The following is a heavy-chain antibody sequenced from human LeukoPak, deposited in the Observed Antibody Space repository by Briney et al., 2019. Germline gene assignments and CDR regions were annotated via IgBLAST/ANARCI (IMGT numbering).Heavy chain of an antibody. CDR2: ISYDGSNK. Sequence: QPGGSLRLSCAASGFTFSSYAMHWVRQAPGKGLEWVAVISYDGSNKYYADSVKGRFTISRDNSKNTLYPQMNSLRAEDTGVYYCARDGAAAGHGPGSIDYWGQGTLVTVSS. J-gene: IGHJ4*02. CDR3: ARDGAAAGHGPGSIDY. V-gene: IGHV3-30*04. CDR1: GFTFSSYA. D-gene: IGHD6-13*01.